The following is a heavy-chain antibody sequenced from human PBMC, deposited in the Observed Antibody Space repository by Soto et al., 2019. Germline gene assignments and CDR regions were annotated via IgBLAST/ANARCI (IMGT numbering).Heavy chain of an antibody. CDR3: ARGGNRYSNVASGVGGFDF. CDR1: GASISSSY. Sequence: SETLSLTCTVSGASISSSYWSWIRQSPERGLEWIAYVYHTGATNYNPSLESRVIISLDTSKGQFSLNLTSLTTADTAVYFCARGGNRYSNVASGVGGFDFWGQGSLVTVSS. CDR2: VYHTGAT. D-gene: IGHD5-12*01. V-gene: IGHV4-59*01. J-gene: IGHJ4*02.